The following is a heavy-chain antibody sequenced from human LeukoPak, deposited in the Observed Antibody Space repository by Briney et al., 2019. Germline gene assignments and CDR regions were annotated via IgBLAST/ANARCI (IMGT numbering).Heavy chain of an antibody. V-gene: IGHV1-2*02. CDR3: ASGVDTAMVR. D-gene: IGHD5-18*01. CDR1: GYTFTGYY. CDR2: INPNSGGT. Sequence: GASVKVSCKASGYTFTGYYMHWVRQAPGQGLEWMGWINPNSGGTNYAQKFQGRVTMTRDTSTSTVYMELSSLRSEDTAVYYCASGVDTAMVRWGQGTLVTVSS. J-gene: IGHJ4*02.